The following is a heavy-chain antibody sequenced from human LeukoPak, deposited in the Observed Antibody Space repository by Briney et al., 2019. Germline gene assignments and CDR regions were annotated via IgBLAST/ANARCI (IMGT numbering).Heavy chain of an antibody. D-gene: IGHD3-16*02. J-gene: IGHJ5*02. CDR2: INHSGST. CDR3: ARGSRDHDYVWGSYRYKVWFDP. Sequence: PSETLSLTCAVYGGSFSGYYWSWIRQPPGKGLEWIGEINHSGSTNYNPSLKSRVTISVDTSKNQFSLKLSSVTAADTAVYYCARGSRDHDYVWGSYRYKVWFDPWGQGTLVTVSS. V-gene: IGHV4-34*01. CDR1: GGSFSGYY.